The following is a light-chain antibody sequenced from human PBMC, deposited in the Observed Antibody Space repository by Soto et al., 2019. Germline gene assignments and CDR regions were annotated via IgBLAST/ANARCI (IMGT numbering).Light chain of an antibody. CDR1: SSDIGRYNY. J-gene: IGLJ1*01. Sequence: QSALTXPASVSGSPGQSITISCTGTSSDIGRYNYVSWFQQHPGKVPKLVIFEVNYRPSGVSDRFSGSKSGNTASLTITGLQAEDEADYYCTSCITANTRCVFGSGTKVTVL. CDR2: EVN. V-gene: IGLV2-14*01. CDR3: TSCITANTRCV.